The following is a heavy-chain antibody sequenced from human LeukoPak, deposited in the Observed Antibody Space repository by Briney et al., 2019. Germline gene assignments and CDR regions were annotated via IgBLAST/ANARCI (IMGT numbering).Heavy chain of an antibody. Sequence: SGPTLVNPTQTLTLTCTFSGFSLSTSGVGVGWIRQPPGEALEWLALIYWDDNKYYSPSLKSRLTIIKDTSKNQVVLTLTNMDPVDTATYYCALRTSYKTFDFWGQGALVTVSS. CDR1: GFSLSTSGVG. J-gene: IGHJ4*02. V-gene: IGHV2-5*02. CDR3: ALRTSYKTFDF. D-gene: IGHD2-2*01. CDR2: IYWDDNK.